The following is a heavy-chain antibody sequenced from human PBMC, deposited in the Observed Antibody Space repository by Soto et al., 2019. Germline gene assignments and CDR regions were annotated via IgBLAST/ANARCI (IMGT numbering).Heavy chain of an antibody. Sequence: QVQLVESGGGVVQPGRSLRLSCAASGFTFSSFGMHWVRQAPGKGLEWVAVISDSGINKYYADSVKGRFTISRDNSQNTLYLQMNSVRAEDTAVYYCTNLVGSYALDIWGQGTMVTVSS. CDR3: TNLVGSYALDI. D-gene: IGHD2-8*02. V-gene: IGHV3-30*18. J-gene: IGHJ3*02. CDR1: GFTFSSFG. CDR2: ISDSGINK.